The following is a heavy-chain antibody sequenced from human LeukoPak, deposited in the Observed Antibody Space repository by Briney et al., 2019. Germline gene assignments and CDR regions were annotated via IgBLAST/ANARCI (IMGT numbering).Heavy chain of an antibody. V-gene: IGHV4-34*01. CDR2: INHSGST. D-gene: IGHD2-21*02. Sequence: SETLSLTCTVSGGSISSYYWSWIRQPPGKGLEWIGEINHSGSTNYNPSLKSRVTISVDTSKNQFSLKLSSVTAADTAVYYCARVAYCGGDCYSSSWDYWGQGTLVTVSS. CDR3: ARVAYCGGDCYSSSWDY. CDR1: GGSISSYY. J-gene: IGHJ4*02.